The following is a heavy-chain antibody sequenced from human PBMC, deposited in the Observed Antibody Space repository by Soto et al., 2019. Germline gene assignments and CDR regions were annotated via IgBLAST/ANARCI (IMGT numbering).Heavy chain of an antibody. D-gene: IGHD2-15*01. CDR2: IYHSGIT. J-gene: IGHJ5*02. Sequence: SETLSLTCGVYGGSFRNYYWIWVRQPPGKGLEWIGYIYHSGITYYNPSLKSRVTISVDRSKNQFSLKLSSVTAADTAVYYCARVGPYCSGGTCKVSWFDPWGQGTLVTVSS. CDR3: ARVGPYCSGGTCKVSWFDP. CDR1: GGSFRNYY. V-gene: IGHV4-34*01.